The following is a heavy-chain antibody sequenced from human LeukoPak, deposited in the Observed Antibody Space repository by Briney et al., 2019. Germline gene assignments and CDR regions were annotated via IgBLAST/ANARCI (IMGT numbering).Heavy chain of an antibody. CDR2: IKTTGST. Sequence: SETLSLTCAVYGGSFSGYYWSWIRQPPGKGLEWIGQIKTTGSTHYNSSLESRVTMSLDTSKKEFSLNLTSVTAADTAVYYCAKVAMYYYGSETYFFFDDWGQGILVTVSS. D-gene: IGHD3-10*01. CDR3: AKVAMYYYGSETYFFFDD. J-gene: IGHJ4*02. V-gene: IGHV4-34*01. CDR1: GGSFSGYY.